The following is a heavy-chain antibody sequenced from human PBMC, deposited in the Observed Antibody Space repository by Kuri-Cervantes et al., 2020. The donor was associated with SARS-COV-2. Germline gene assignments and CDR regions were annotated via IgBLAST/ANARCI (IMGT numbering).Heavy chain of an antibody. Sequence: SLKISCAASGFTFDDYAMHWVRQAPGKGLEWVSGISWNSGSIGYADSVKGRFTISRDNAKNSLYPQMNSLRAEDMALYYCAKDMGEWDAFDIWGQGTMVTVSS. CDR1: GFTFDDYA. V-gene: IGHV3-9*03. CDR2: ISWNSGSI. J-gene: IGHJ3*02. CDR3: AKDMGEWDAFDI. D-gene: IGHD1-26*01.